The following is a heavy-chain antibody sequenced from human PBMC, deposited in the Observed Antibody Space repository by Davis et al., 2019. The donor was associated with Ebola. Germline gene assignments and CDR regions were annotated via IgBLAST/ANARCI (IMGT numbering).Heavy chain of an antibody. CDR2: IYYSGST. V-gene: IGHV4-39*07. CDR1: GGSISSSSYY. Sequence: SETLSLTCTVSGGSISSSSYYWGWIRQPPGKGLEWIGSIYYSGSTYYNPSLKSRFTISVDTSKNQFSLKLSSVTAADTAVYYCARDLWDYYYGMDVWGQGTTVTVSS. D-gene: IGHD1-26*01. J-gene: IGHJ6*02. CDR3: ARDLWDYYYGMDV.